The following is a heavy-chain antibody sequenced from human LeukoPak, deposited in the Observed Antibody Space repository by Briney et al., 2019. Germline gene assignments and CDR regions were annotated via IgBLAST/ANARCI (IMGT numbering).Heavy chain of an antibody. CDR1: GFVFSDAW. Sequence: GGSLRLSCAASGFVFSDAWMSWVRQAPGKGLEWVSVIYSGGSTYYADTVKGRFTISRDNSKNTVYLQMNSLRAEDTAVYYCARSKLEVGPFRFDYWGQGTLVTVSS. J-gene: IGHJ4*02. CDR3: ARSKLEVGPFRFDY. V-gene: IGHV3-53*01. D-gene: IGHD3-22*01. CDR2: IYSGGST.